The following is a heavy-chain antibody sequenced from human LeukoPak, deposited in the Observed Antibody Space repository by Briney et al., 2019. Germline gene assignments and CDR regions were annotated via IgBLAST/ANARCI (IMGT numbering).Heavy chain of an antibody. D-gene: IGHD1-26*01. CDR3: ARVDPGNYYAFDF. V-gene: IGHV1-18*01. CDR1: AYSFTNYG. Sequence: ASVKVSCKTSAYSFTNYGITWVRQAPGQGLEWMGWISTYNSNTNYAQKFQGRVTMTTDTSTSTAYMELRSLRSDDTAVYYCARVDPGNYYAFDFWGQGTKVTVSS. CDR2: ISTYNSNT. J-gene: IGHJ3*01.